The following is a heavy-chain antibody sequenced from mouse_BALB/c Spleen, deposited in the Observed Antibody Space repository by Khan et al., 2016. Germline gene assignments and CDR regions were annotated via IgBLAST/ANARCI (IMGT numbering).Heavy chain of an antibody. CDR2: ITSGSTNI. CDR1: GFTFSGFG. CDR3: ARMGGSDAMDY. Sequence: EVELVESGGDLVQPGGSRKLSCAASGFTFSGFGMHWVRQAPEKGLEWVAYITSGSTNIYYADTVKGRFTISRDNPKNTLFLQMTSLRSEDTAMYYGARMGGSDAMDYWGQGTSVTVSS. J-gene: IGHJ4*01. V-gene: IGHV5-17*02.